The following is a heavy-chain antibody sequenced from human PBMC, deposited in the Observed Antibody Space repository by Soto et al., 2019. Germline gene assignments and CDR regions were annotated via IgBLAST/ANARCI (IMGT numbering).Heavy chain of an antibody. CDR3: ARLPGYSTGWTPFDF. CDR1: GFTFSNYW. J-gene: IGHJ4*02. D-gene: IGHD6-19*01. V-gene: IGHV3-74*01. CDR2: TNSDGSTT. Sequence: GSLRLSCAASGFTFSNYWMHWVRQAPGKGLVWVSRTNSDGSTTSHADSVKGRFTISRDNAKNTLYLQMNSLRAEDTAVYYCARLPGYSTGWTPFDFWGQGTQVTVSS.